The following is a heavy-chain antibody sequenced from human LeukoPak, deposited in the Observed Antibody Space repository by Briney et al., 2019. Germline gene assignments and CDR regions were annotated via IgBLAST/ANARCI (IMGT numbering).Heavy chain of an antibody. CDR3: ARAPFRFGPASFHRSAFDP. Sequence: PSETLSLTCTVSGYSISSGYYWGWIRQPPGKGLEWIGSIYHSGSTNYNPSLKSRVTISVDTSKNQFSLKLSSVTAAGTAVYYCARAPFRFGPASFHRSAFDPWGQGTLVTVSS. CDR2: IYHSGST. CDR1: GYSISSGYY. D-gene: IGHD3/OR15-3a*01. J-gene: IGHJ5*02. V-gene: IGHV4-38-2*02.